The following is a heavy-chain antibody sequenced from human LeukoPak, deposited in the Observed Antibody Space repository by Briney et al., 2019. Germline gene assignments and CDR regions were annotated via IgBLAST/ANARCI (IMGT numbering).Heavy chain of an antibody. D-gene: IGHD3-16*02. CDR3: AREVSWDAFDI. CDR1: GFTFSSYE. CDR2: ISRSGDTI. V-gene: IGHV3-48*03. Sequence: GGSLRLSCAVSGFTFSSYEMNWVRQAPGKGLEWVSYISRSGDTIYYADSVKGRFTISRDNAKNSLYPQMNSLRAEDTAVYYCAREVSWDAFDIWGQGTMVTVSS. J-gene: IGHJ3*02.